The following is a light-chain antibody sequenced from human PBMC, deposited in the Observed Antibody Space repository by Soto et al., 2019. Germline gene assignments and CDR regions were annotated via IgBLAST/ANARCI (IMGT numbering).Light chain of an antibody. J-gene: IGKJ1*01. CDR1: QSVSNNY. Sequence: ESVLTQSPATLSLSTGERATLSCRASQSVSNNYLAWYQQKPGQAPRLLIYGASNRATGIPDRFSGSGSGTDFTLTISRLEPEDFAVYYCQQYGSSGTFGQGTKVDNK. CDR3: QQYGSSGT. CDR2: GAS. V-gene: IGKV3-20*01.